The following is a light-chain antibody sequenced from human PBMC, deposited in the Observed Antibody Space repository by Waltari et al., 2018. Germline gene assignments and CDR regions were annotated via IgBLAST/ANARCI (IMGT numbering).Light chain of an antibody. CDR2: GTY. CDR3: QQYNDWPYT. CDR1: QSVRTH. Sequence: EIVMTQSPVTLSVSPGERAALSCRPSQSVRTHLAWYQQRPGQTPRLLIYGTYTRATEIPARFSGSGSGTEFTLTISSLQSEDFAVYYCQQYNDWPYTFGQGTKLEIK. J-gene: IGKJ2*01. V-gene: IGKV3-15*01.